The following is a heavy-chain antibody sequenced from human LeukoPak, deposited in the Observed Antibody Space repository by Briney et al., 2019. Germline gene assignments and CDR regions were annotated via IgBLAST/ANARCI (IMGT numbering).Heavy chain of an antibody. J-gene: IGHJ4*02. CDR2: IYYSGST. V-gene: IGHV4-59*08. CDR3: ARSNGWYYY. D-gene: IGHD6-19*01. CDR1: GGSISNAY. Sequence: SETLSLTCTVSGGSISNAYWSWIRQPPGEGLEWIGYIYYSGSTNYNPSLKSRVTMSVDTSKNQFSLKLTSVTAADSAVYYCARSNGWYYYWGQGTLATVSS.